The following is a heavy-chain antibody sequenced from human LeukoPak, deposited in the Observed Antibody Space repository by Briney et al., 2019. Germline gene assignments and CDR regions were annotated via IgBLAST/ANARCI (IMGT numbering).Heavy chain of an antibody. CDR2: ISGDGGST. CDR3: AKDRDMITFGGTDS. Sequence: PGGSLRLSCAASGFTFDDYAIHWVRQGPGKGLEWIALISGDGGSTYYAYSVRVRFAISRDTSKTSLFLQMNSLRSEDTALYYCAKDRDMITFGGTDSWGQGTLVTVSS. D-gene: IGHD3-16*01. V-gene: IGHV3-43*02. CDR1: GFTFDDYA. J-gene: IGHJ4*02.